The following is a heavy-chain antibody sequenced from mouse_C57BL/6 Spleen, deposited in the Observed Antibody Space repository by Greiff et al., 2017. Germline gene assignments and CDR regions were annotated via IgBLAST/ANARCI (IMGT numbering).Heavy chain of an antibody. CDR3: ARSWYGYDDWYFDV. CDR2: IYPGSGST. J-gene: IGHJ1*03. Sequence: QFQLQQPGAELVKPGASVKMSCKASGYTFTSYWITWVKQRPGQGLEWIGDIYPGSGSTNYNEKFKSKATLTVDTSSSTAYMQLSSLTSEDSAVYYCARSWYGYDDWYFDVWGTGTTVTVSS. V-gene: IGHV1-55*01. CDR1: GYTFTSYW. D-gene: IGHD2-2*01.